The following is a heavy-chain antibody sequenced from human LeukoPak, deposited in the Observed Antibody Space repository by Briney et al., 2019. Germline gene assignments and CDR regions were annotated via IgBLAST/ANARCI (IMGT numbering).Heavy chain of an antibody. Sequence: GGSLRLSCAASGFTFSNHWMHWVRQPPGKGLVWVSRINSDGSNTAYADSVKGRFTIYRDNAKNTLFLQMNSLRAEDMAVYYCTSDTVNTAVGIDYWGQGTLVTVSS. J-gene: IGHJ4*02. CDR1: GFTFSNHW. V-gene: IGHV3-74*01. CDR3: TSDTVNTAVGIDY. CDR2: INSDGSNT. D-gene: IGHD5-18*01.